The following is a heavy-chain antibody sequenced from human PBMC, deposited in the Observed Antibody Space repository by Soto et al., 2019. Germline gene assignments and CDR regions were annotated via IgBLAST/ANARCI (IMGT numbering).Heavy chain of an antibody. CDR2: IIPIFGTA. Sequence: QVQLAQSGAEVKKPGSSVKVSCKASGGTFSSYAISWVRQAPGQGLEWMGGIIPIFGTANYAQKFQGRVTITADESTSTAYMELSSLRSEDTAVYYCARSNDAYYYGSGSYSLDYWGQGTLVTVSS. V-gene: IGHV1-69*01. CDR3: ARSNDAYYYGSGSYSLDY. CDR1: GGTFSSYA. D-gene: IGHD3-10*01. J-gene: IGHJ4*02.